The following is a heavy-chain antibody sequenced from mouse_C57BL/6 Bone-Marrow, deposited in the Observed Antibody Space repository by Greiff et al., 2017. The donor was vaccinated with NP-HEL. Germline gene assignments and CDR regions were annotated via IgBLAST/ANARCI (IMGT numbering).Heavy chain of an antibody. CDR1: GFTFTDYY. CDR3: ARFPHCYGSGYDYFDY. CDR2: IRNKANGYTT. Sequence: EVHLVESGGGLVQPGGSLSLSCAASGFTFTDYYMSWVRQPPGKALEWLGFIRNKANGYTTAYSVSVKGRFTISRANPQSFLYHQMIALRAEDSATYYCARFPHCYGSGYDYFDYWGQGTTLTVSS. V-gene: IGHV7-3*01. J-gene: IGHJ2*01. D-gene: IGHD1-1*01.